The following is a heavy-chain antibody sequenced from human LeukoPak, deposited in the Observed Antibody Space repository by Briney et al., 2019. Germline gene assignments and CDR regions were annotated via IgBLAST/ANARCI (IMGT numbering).Heavy chain of an antibody. V-gene: IGHV4-39*01. Sequence: SETLSLTCTVSGGSISSSSYYWGWIRQPPGKGLEWIGSIYYSGSTYYNPSPKSRVTISVDTSKNQFSLKLSSVTAADTAVYYCARPFGRSGPRPGAFDIWGQGTMVTVSS. CDR2: IYYSGST. J-gene: IGHJ3*02. CDR3: ARPFGRSGPRPGAFDI. CDR1: GGSISSSSYY. D-gene: IGHD2-15*01.